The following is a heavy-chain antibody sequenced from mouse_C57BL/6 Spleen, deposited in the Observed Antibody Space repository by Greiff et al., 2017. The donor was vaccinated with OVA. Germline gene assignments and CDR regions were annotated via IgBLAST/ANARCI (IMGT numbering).Heavy chain of an antibody. CDR2: INPNNGGT. V-gene: IGHV1-22*01. D-gene: IGHD3-3*01. CDR1: GYTFTDYN. CDR3: ARLGDKGDYFDY. J-gene: IGHJ2*01. Sequence: VQLQQSGPELVKPGASVKMSCKASGYTFTDYNMHWVKQSHGKSLEWIGYINPNNGGTSYNQTFKGKATLTVNKSSSTAYMELRSLTSEDSAVDYCARLGDKGDYFDYWGKGTTLTVSS.